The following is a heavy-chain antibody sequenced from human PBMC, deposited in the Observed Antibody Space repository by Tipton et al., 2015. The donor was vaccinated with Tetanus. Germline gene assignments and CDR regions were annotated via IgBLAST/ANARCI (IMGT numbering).Heavy chain of an antibody. Sequence: RSLRLSCAASGFTFSLFAMSWVRQAPGKGLEWVSGISWNSGSIGYADSVKGRFTISRDNAKNSLYLQMNSLRAEDTALYYCAKDISISSSSWFDYWGQGTLVTVSS. J-gene: IGHJ5*01. CDR3: AKDISISSSSWFDY. CDR1: GFTFSLFA. V-gene: IGHV3-9*01. CDR2: ISWNSGSI. D-gene: IGHD6-13*01.